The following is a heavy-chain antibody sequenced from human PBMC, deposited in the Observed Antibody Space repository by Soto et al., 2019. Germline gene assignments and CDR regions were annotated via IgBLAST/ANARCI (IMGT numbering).Heavy chain of an antibody. J-gene: IGHJ4*02. CDR1: GFSLSTSGVG. V-gene: IGHV2-5*02. CDR3: AHLFRGSYRYTAPGGFDY. D-gene: IGHD3-16*02. CDR2: IYWDDDK. Sequence: SGPTLVNPTQTLTLTCTFSGFSLSTSGVGVGWIRQPPGKALEWLALIYWDDDKRYSPSLKSRLTITKDTSKNQVVLTMTNMDPVDTATYYCAHLFRGSYRYTAPGGFDYWGQGTLVTVSS.